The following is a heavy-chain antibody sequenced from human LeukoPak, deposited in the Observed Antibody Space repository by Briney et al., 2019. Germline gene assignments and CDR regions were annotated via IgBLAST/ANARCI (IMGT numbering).Heavy chain of an antibody. CDR1: GGTFSSYA. V-gene: IGHV1-69*04. CDR3: TTADYISGIPLY. Sequence: ASVKVSCKASGGTFSSYAISWVRQAPGQGLEWMGRIIPILGIANYAQKFQGRVTITADKSTSTAYMELSSLRSEDTAVYYCTTADYISGIPLYWGQGTLVTVSS. D-gene: IGHD3-10*01. CDR2: IIPILGIA. J-gene: IGHJ4*02.